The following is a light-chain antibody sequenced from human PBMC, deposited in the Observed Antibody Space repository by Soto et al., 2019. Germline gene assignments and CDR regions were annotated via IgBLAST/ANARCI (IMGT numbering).Light chain of an antibody. V-gene: IGKV3-15*01. J-gene: IGKJ4*01. CDR3: QQYYRWPVT. CDR1: QTISNK. Sequence: EIVMTQSPATLSVSPGERVTFSCRASQTISNKLAWYQHKPGQAPRLLISGASTGATGIPARFSGSCSGTEFTLTINSLQSEDFAVYYCQQYYRWPVTFGGGTKLEIK. CDR2: GAS.